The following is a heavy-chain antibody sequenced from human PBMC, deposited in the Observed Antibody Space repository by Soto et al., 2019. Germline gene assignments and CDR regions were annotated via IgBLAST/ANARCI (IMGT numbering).Heavy chain of an antibody. J-gene: IGHJ4*02. Sequence: EVQLVESGGGLVQPGRSLRLSCAASGFTFDDYAMHWVRQAPGKGLEWVSGISWNSGSIGYADSVKGRFTISRDNAKNSLYLQMNSLRAEDTALYYCAKDESMGATSYYFDYWGQGTLVTVSS. D-gene: IGHD1-26*01. CDR1: GFTFDDYA. CDR3: AKDESMGATSYYFDY. CDR2: ISWNSGSI. V-gene: IGHV3-9*01.